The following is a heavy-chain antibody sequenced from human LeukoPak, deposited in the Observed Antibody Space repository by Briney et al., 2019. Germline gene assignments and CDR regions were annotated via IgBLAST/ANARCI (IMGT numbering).Heavy chain of an antibody. CDR1: GGSISSGSYY. Sequence: PSETLSLTCTVSGGSISSGSYYWSWIRQPAGKGLEWIGRIYTSGSTNYNPSLKSRVTISVDTSKNQFSLKLISVTAADTAVYYCARDRWYYGSGSYHHDWGQGTLVTVSS. V-gene: IGHV4-61*02. CDR3: ARDRWYYGSGSYHHD. CDR2: IYTSGST. J-gene: IGHJ4*02. D-gene: IGHD3-10*01.